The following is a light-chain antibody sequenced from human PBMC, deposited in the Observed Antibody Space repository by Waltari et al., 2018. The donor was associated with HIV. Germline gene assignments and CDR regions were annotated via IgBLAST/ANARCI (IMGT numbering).Light chain of an antibody. J-gene: IGLJ2*01. Sequence: QSALTQPASVSGSPGQSITISCTGTSSDVGGYDYVSWYQQHPGKAPKLMIYDVGNRPSGVSDRFSGSKSGNTASLTIPGLQAEDEADYYCSSYTSSSTLVFGGGTKLTVL. CDR1: SSDVGGYDY. CDR3: SSYTSSSTLV. V-gene: IGLV2-14*03. CDR2: DVG.